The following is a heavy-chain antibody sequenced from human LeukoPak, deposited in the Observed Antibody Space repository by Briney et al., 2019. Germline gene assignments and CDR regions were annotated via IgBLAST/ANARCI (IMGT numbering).Heavy chain of an antibody. V-gene: IGHV3-30*18. Sequence: GGSLRLSCAASGFTFSSYGMHWVRQAPGKGLEWVAVISYDGSNKYYADSVKGRFTISRDNSVFLQMNSLRAEDTALYYCAQSTSMRYFFDLWGRGTLVTVSS. D-gene: IGHD2/OR15-2a*01. CDR2: ISYDGSNK. CDR3: AQSTSMRYFFDL. CDR1: GFTFSSYG. J-gene: IGHJ2*01.